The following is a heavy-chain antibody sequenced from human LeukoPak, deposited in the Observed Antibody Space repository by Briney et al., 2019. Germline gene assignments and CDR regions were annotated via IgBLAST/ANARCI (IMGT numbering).Heavy chain of an antibody. V-gene: IGHV3-23*01. J-gene: IGHJ1*01. D-gene: IGHD3-22*01. Sequence: GGSLRLSCAASGFTFGSYGVSWVRQAPGKGLEWVSFITPNADRTSYADSVEGRFAISRDNPRNTLYMQMNSLRDEDTALYYCAIMHGYYDGSGYWVQWGQGTLVTVSS. CDR2: ITPNADRT. CDR3: AIMHGYYDGSGYWVQ. CDR1: GFTFGSYG.